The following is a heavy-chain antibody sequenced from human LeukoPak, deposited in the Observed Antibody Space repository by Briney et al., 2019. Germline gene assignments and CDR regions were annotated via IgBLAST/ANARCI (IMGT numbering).Heavy chain of an antibody. V-gene: IGHV3-7*01. CDR3: ARAKQQLVCDY. CDR1: GFTLSSYW. D-gene: IGHD6-13*01. CDR2: IKQDGSEK. J-gene: IGHJ4*02. Sequence: GGSLRLSCAASGFTLSSYWMSWVRQAPGKGLEWVANIKQDGSEKYYVDSVKGRFTISRDNAKNSLYLQMNSLRAEDTAVYYCARAKQQLVCDYWGQGTLVTVSS.